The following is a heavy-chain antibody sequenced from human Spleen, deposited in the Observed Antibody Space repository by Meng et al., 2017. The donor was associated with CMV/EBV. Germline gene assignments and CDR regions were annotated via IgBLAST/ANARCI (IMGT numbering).Heavy chain of an antibody. CDR1: GDSVSSNSAA. CDR3: ARSGSSGWIDY. J-gene: IGHJ4*02. D-gene: IGHD6-19*01. CDR2: TYYRSKWYN. Sequence: HAQLQQSGPGLGKPSPTLSLTSSCSGDSVSSNSAAVNWIRQSPSRGLEWLGRTYYRSKWYNGYAVSVNSRITINPDTSKNQFSLQLNSVTPEDTAMYYCARSGSSGWIDYWGQGTLVTVSS. V-gene: IGHV6-1*01.